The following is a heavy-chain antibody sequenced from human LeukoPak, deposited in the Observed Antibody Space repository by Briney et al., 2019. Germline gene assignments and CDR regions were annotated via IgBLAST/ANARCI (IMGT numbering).Heavy chain of an antibody. D-gene: IGHD6-19*01. V-gene: IGHV3-30*18. CDR2: ISYDGSDK. CDR1: GFSFSSYD. CDR3: AKDSQQWLASHYFDN. Sequence: QAGGSLRLSFAASGFSFSSYDIHLFRQAPGKGLELVAIISYDGSDKYYADSVNGRFTVSRDNSKNTLYLQMNSLRAEDTAVYYCAKDSQQWLASHYFDNWGQGTLVTVSS. J-gene: IGHJ4*02.